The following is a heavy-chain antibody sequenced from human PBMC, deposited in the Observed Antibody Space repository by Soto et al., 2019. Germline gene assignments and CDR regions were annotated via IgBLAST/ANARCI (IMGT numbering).Heavy chain of an antibody. CDR2: IYYSGST. Sequence: SETLSLTCTVSGGSISSGDYYWSWIRQPPGKGLEWIGYIYYSGSTYYNPSLKSRVTISVDTSKNQFSLKLSSVTAADTAVYYCARDSAYCSGGSCYLNWFDPWGQGTLVTVSS. J-gene: IGHJ5*02. V-gene: IGHV4-30-4*02. D-gene: IGHD2-15*01. CDR1: GGSISSGDYY. CDR3: ARDSAYCSGGSCYLNWFDP.